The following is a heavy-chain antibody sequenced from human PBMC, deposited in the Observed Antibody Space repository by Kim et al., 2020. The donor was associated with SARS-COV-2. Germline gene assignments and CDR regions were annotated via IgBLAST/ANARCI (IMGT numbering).Heavy chain of an antibody. D-gene: IGHD6-19*01. V-gene: IGHV3-30*04. CDR1: GFTFSSYA. J-gene: IGHJ4*02. CDR2: ISYDGSNK. Sequence: GGSLRLSCAASGFTFSSYAMHWVRQAPGKGLEWVAVISYDGSNKYYADSVKGRFTISRDNSKNTLYLQMNSLGAEDTAVYYCARENSSGWYGGGYFDYWGQGTLVTVSS. CDR3: ARENSSGWYGGGYFDY.